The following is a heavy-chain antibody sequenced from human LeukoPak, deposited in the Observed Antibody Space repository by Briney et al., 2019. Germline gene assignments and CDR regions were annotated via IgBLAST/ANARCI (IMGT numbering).Heavy chain of an antibody. J-gene: IGHJ4*02. Sequence: GRSLRLSCAASGFTFSSYGMHWVRQAPGKGLEWVAVIWYDGSNKYYADSVKGRFTISRDNAKNSLYLQMNSLRAEDTALYYCAKDIADSSGYVYDCWGQGTLVTVSS. CDR1: GFTFSSYG. CDR3: AKDIADSSGYVYDC. CDR2: IWYDGSNK. D-gene: IGHD3-22*01. V-gene: IGHV3-33*03.